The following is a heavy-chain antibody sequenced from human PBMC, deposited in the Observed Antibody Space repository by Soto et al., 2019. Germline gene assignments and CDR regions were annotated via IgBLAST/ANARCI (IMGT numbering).Heavy chain of an antibody. J-gene: IGHJ4*02. Sequence: SVKVSCKASGGTFSSYTISWVRQAPGQGLEWMGGIIPIFGTANYAQKFQGRVTITADESTSTAYMELSSLRSEDTAVYYCARGPHSSGWFFYWGQGTLVTVSS. CDR2: IIPIFGTA. CDR1: GGTFSSYT. D-gene: IGHD6-19*01. V-gene: IGHV1-69*13. CDR3: ARGPHSSGWFFY.